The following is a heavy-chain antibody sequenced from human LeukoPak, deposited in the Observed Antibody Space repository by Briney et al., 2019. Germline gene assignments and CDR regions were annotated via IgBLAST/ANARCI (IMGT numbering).Heavy chain of an antibody. V-gene: IGHV3-23*01. Sequence: GGSLRLSCAASGFTFSSYSMNWVRQAPGKGLEWVSVISNSGDITYYADSVKGRFTVSRDNSKNTLYLQMNSLRAEDTAVYYCAKWGYGSENNRLYYFDYWGQGTLVTVSS. J-gene: IGHJ4*02. D-gene: IGHD3-10*01. CDR3: AKWGYGSENNRLYYFDY. CDR2: ISNSGDIT. CDR1: GFTFSSYS.